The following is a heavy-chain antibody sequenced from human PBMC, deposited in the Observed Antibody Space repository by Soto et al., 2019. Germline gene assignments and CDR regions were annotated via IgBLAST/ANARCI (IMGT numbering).Heavy chain of an antibody. CDR3: ARAVDTSSWYRVDY. D-gene: IGHD6-13*01. V-gene: IGHV4-31*03. Sequence: QVQLQESGPGLVKPSQTLSLTCTFSGGSISSGGYYWGWIRQHPGKGLEWIGYIYYSGSTYYNPSLKSGVTISVDTSKNQFSLKLSSVTAADTDVYYCARAVDTSSWYRVDYWVQGTLVTVSS. J-gene: IGHJ4*02. CDR1: GGSISSGGYY. CDR2: IYYSGST.